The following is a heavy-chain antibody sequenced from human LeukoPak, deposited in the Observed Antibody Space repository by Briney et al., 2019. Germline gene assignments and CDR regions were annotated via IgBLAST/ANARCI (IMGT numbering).Heavy chain of an antibody. CDR3: ARGEQRYCSSTSCYTGYYFDY. V-gene: IGHV1-18*01. D-gene: IGHD2-2*02. Sequence: ASVKVSCKASGYTFTSYGISWVRQAPGQGLEWMGWISAYNGNTNYAQKLQGRVTMTTDTSTSTAYMELSRLRSDDTAVYYCARGEQRYCSSTSCYTGYYFDYWGQGTLVTVSS. J-gene: IGHJ4*02. CDR2: ISAYNGNT. CDR1: GYTFTSYG.